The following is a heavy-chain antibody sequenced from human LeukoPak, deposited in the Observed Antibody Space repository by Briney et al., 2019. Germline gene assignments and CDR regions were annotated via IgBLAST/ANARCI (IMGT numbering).Heavy chain of an antibody. J-gene: IGHJ4*02. Sequence: SETLSLTCTVSGGPISSYYWSWIRQPAGKGLEWIGRIYSTGSTNYNPPLKSRVTMSVDTSKNQFPLRLRSVTAADTAVYYCARQIASAGTAGFDFWGQGALVTVSS. CDR3: ARQIASAGTAGFDF. CDR2: IYSTGST. CDR1: GGPISSYY. D-gene: IGHD6-13*01. V-gene: IGHV4-4*07.